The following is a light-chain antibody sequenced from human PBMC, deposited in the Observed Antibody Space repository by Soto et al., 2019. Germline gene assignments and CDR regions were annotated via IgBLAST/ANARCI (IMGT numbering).Light chain of an antibody. CDR3: QSYDSSLTVF. V-gene: IGLV1-40*01. CDR2: GYR. J-gene: IGLJ1*01. CDR1: TSSIGAGYD. Sequence: QSVLTQPPSVSGAPGQRVTISCTGSTSSIGAGYDVHWYKQLPGTAPKLLIYGYRNRPSGVPDRFSGSRSGTSASLAITGLQAEDEADYYCQSYDSSLTVFFGTGTKLTVL.